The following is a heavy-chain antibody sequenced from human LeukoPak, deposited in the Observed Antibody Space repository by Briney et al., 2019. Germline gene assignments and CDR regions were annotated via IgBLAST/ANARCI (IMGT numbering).Heavy chain of an antibody. CDR2: FDPEDGET. Sequence: EASVKVSCKVSGYTLTELSMHWVRQAPGKGLEWMGGFDPEDGETIYAQKFQGRVTMTEDTSTDTAYMELSSLRSEDTAVYYCATSLKGVCTNGVCVDYWGQGTLVTVSS. J-gene: IGHJ4*02. CDR3: ATSLKGVCTNGVCVDY. V-gene: IGHV1-24*01. CDR1: GYTLTELS. D-gene: IGHD2-8*01.